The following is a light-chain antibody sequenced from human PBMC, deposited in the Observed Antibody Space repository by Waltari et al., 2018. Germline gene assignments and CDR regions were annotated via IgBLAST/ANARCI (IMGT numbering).Light chain of an antibody. CDR3: QQYSANPWT. CDR2: KAS. CDR1: QSINSW. J-gene: IGKJ1*01. Sequence: DIQMTQSPSTLSASVGDRVTFTCRASQSINSWLAWYQQKPGIAPTLLIYKASSLESGVPSRFSGSGSGTEFTLTISSLQPDDLATYYCQQYSANPWTFGQGTRVEIE. V-gene: IGKV1-5*03.